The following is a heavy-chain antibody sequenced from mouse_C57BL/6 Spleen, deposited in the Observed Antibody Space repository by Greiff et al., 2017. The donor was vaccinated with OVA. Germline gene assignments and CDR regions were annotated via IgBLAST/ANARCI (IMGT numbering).Heavy chain of an antibody. CDR3: VRHVCPYWYFDV. V-gene: IGHV10-1*01. CDR1: GFSFNTYA. Sequence: EVQLVESGGGLVQPKGSLKLSCAASGFSFNTYAMNWVRQAPGKGLEWVARIRSKSNNYATYYADSVKDRFTISRDDSESMLYLQMNNLKTEDTAMYYCVRHVCPYWYFDVWGTGTTVTVSS. J-gene: IGHJ1*03. CDR2: IRSKSNNYAT.